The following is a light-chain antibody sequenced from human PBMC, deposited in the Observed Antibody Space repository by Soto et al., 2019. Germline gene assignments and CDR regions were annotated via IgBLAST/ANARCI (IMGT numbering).Light chain of an antibody. V-gene: IGLV7-46*01. J-gene: IGLJ1*01. CDR2: DTS. CDR1: TGAVTSGHY. CDR3: LLSYSGARLV. Sequence: QAVVTQEPSLTVSPGGTVTLTCGSSTGAVTSGHYPYWFQQKPGQAPRTLIYDTSNKHSWTPARFSGSLLGGKAALTLSGAQPEDEAEYYCLLSYSGARLVFGTGTKGHRP.